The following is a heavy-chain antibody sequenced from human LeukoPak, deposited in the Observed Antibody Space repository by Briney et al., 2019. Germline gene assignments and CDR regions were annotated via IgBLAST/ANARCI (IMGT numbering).Heavy chain of an antibody. Sequence: SETLSLTCTVSGGSVSSENSYWNWIRQPAGKGLEWIGRIYADGSPTYNPSLKSRVTISVDTSKNQFSLRLTSMTAADTAVYYCARGYYYRGWGQGTLVTVSS. CDR3: ARGYYYRG. V-gene: IGHV4-61*02. J-gene: IGHJ4*02. CDR1: GGSVSSENSY. D-gene: IGHD3-10*01. CDR2: IYADGSP.